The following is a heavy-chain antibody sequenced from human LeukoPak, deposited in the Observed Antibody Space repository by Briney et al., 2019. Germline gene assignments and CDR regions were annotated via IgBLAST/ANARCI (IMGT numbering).Heavy chain of an antibody. V-gene: IGHV4-39*07. CDR1: GGSISSSSYY. J-gene: IGHJ4*02. Sequence: SETLSLTCTVSGGSISSSSYYWGWIRQPPGKGLGWIGYIYYSGSTYYNPSLKSRVTISVDTSKNQFSLSLDSVTAADTAVYYCARGLASGYPPIPFDYWGQGTLVTVSS. CDR3: ARGLASGYPPIPFDY. CDR2: IYYSGST. D-gene: IGHD3-3*01.